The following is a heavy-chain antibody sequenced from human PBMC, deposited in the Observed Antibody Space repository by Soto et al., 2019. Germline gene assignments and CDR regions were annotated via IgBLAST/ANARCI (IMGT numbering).Heavy chain of an antibody. J-gene: IGHJ3*02. CDR3: PREDIAPAGDAAFEI. CDR2: INPSGGST. D-gene: IGHD6-13*01. V-gene: IGHV1-46*01. Sequence: QGFEWMGIINPSGGSTSYAQKFQGRVTMTRDTSTSTVYMELSSLRPEDTAVYYFPREDIAPAGDAAFEIWGNGTTVPV.